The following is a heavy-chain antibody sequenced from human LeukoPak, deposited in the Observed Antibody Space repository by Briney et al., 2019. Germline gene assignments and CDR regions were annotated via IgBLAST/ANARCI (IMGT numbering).Heavy chain of an antibody. CDR1: GYTLTELS. D-gene: IGHD5-24*01. CDR2: FDPEDGET. Sequence: ASVKVSCKVSGYTLTELSMHWVRQAPGKGLEWMGGFDPEDGETIYAQKFQGRVTITRDTSASTAYMELSSLRSEDTAVYYCARGGGYNSFDYWGQGTLVTVSS. V-gene: IGHV1-24*01. CDR3: ARGGGYNSFDY. J-gene: IGHJ4*02.